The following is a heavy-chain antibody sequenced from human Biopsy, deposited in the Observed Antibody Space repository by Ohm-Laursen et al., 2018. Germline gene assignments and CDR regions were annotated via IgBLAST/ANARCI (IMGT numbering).Heavy chain of an antibody. V-gene: IGHV5-51*01. D-gene: IGHD6-13*01. Sequence: ESLRISCKGSGYSFTSYWIAWVRQMPGKGLEWVGIIYPGNSDTRYSPSFQGQVTISADKSISIAYLQWSSLKASDTAIYYCARQVGTSSSPHIYYYGMDVWGQGTTVTVSS. CDR1: GYSFTSYW. J-gene: IGHJ6*02. CDR2: IYPGNSDT. CDR3: ARQVGTSSSPHIYYYGMDV.